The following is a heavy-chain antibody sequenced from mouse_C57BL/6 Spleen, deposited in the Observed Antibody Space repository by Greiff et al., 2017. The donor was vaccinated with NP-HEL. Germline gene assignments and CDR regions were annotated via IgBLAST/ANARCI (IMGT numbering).Heavy chain of an antibody. CDR3: AREDYGSRDWFAY. CDR1: GYTFTSYW. V-gene: IGHV1-55*01. Sequence: QVQLQQPGAELVKPGASVKMSCKASGYTFTSYWITWVKQRPGQGLEWIGDIYPGSGSTNYNEKFKSKATLTVDTSSSTAYMQLSSLTSEDSAVYYCAREDYGSRDWFAYWGQGTLVTVSA. J-gene: IGHJ3*01. CDR2: IYPGSGST. D-gene: IGHD1-1*01.